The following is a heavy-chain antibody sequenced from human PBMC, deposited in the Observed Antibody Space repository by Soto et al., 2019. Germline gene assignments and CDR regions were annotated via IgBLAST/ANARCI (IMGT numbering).Heavy chain of an antibody. J-gene: IGHJ6*02. Sequence: GASVKVSCKASGYTFTGYYMHWVRQAPGQGLEWMGWINPNSGGTNYAQKFQGRVTMTRDTSISTAYMELSRLRSGDTAVYYCARDHGDDFWSGPYYYYYGMDVWGQGT. CDR1: GYTFTGYY. V-gene: IGHV1-2*02. CDR2: INPNSGGT. CDR3: ARDHGDDFWSGPYYYYYGMDV. D-gene: IGHD3-3*01.